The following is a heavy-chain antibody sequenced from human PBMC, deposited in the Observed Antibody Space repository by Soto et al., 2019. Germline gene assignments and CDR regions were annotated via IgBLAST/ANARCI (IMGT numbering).Heavy chain of an antibody. CDR1: GFTFTRYS. CDR2: ISSTTNYI. CDR3: ARESEDLTSNFDY. J-gene: IGHJ4*02. Sequence: VGSLRLFCAASGFTFTRYSMNWVRQAPGKGLEWVSSISSTTNYIYYADSMKGRFTVSRDNAKNSVYLEMNSLSAEDTALYYCARESEDLTSNFDYWGQGTLVTVSS. V-gene: IGHV3-21*01.